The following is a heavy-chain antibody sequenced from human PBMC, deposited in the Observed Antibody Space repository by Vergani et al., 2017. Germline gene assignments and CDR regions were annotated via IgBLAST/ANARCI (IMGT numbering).Heavy chain of an antibody. J-gene: IGHJ6*02. CDR2: IYYSGST. V-gene: IGHV4-39*07. CDR1: GGSISSSSYY. Sequence: QLQLQESGPGLVKPSETLSLTCTVSGGSISSSSYYWGWIRQPPGKGLEWIGSIYYSGSTYYNPSLKSRVTISVDTSKNQFSLKLSSVTAAETAVYYCARDSRYDTAMVGGGYYYYYYGMDVWGQGTTVTVSS. CDR3: ARDSRYDTAMVGGGYYYYYYGMDV. D-gene: IGHD5-18*01.